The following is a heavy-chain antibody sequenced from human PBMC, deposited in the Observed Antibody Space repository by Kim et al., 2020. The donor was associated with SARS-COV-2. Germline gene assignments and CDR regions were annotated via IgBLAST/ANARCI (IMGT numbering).Heavy chain of an antibody. J-gene: IGHJ4*02. CDR1: GGSISSSSYY. D-gene: IGHD6-19*01. CDR2: IYYSGST. CDR3: ARDLGVAGTGDY. Sequence: SETLSLTCTVSGGSISSSSYYWGWIRQPPGKGLEWIGSIYYSGSTYYNPSLKSRVTISVDTSKNQFSLKLSSATAADTAVYYCARDLGVAGTGDYWGQGT. V-gene: IGHV4-39*07.